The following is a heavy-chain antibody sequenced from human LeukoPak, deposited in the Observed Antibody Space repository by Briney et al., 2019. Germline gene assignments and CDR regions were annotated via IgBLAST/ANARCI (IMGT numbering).Heavy chain of an antibody. CDR1: GGSISSSNW. D-gene: IGHD3-10*01. J-gene: IGHJ4*02. Sequence: SETLSLTCAVSGGSISSSNWWSWVRQPPGKGLEWIGEIYHSGSTNYNPSLKSRVTISVDKSKNQFSLKLSSVTAADTAVYYCARDRSDYYGSGSYYTDWGQGTLVTVSS. CDR3: ARDRSDYYGSGSYYTD. V-gene: IGHV4-4*02. CDR2: IYHSGST.